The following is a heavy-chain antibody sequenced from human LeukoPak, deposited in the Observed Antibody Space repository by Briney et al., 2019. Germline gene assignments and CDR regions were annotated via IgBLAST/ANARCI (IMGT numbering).Heavy chain of an antibody. V-gene: IGHV4-34*01. Sequence: SETLSLTCAVYGGSFSGYHWSWIRQPPGKGLEWIGEINHSGSTNYNPSLKSRVTISVDTSKNQFSLKLSSVTAADTAVYYCARGLSVTTPDDYWGQGTLVTVSS. J-gene: IGHJ4*02. CDR1: GGSFSGYH. CDR3: ARGLSVTTPDDY. D-gene: IGHD4-11*01. CDR2: INHSGST.